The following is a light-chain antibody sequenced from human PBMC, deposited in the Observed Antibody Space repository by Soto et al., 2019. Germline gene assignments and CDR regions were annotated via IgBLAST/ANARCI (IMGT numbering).Light chain of an antibody. Sequence: QSALTQPRSVSGSPGQSVTISCTGTSSDVGGYNYVSWYQQHPGKVPKLMISDVSKRPSGVPDRFSGSKSGNTASLTISGLQAEDEADYYCCSYAGTYTVFGGGTKLTVL. CDR1: SSDVGGYNY. CDR2: DVS. J-gene: IGLJ2*01. V-gene: IGLV2-11*01. CDR3: CSYAGTYTV.